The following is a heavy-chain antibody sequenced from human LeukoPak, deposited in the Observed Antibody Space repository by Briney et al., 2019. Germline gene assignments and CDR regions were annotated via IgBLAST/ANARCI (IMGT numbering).Heavy chain of an antibody. CDR2: INHSGST. D-gene: IGHD6-6*01. CDR3: ASPGSSSSGWFDP. J-gene: IGHJ5*02. CDR1: GGSFSGYY. V-gene: IGHV4-34*01. Sequence: SETLSLTCAVYGGSFSGYYWSWIRQPPGKGLEWIGEINHSGSTNYNPSLKSRVTMSVDTSKNQFSLKLSSVTAADTAVYYCASPGSSSSGWFDPWGQGTLVTVSS.